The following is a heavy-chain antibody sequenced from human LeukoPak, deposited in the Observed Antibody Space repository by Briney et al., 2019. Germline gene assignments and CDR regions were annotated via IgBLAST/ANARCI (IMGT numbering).Heavy chain of an antibody. CDR3: AKAVYSGYDLSVVDY. CDR1: GFTFSSYA. D-gene: IGHD5-12*01. V-gene: IGHV3-23*01. J-gene: IGHJ4*02. CDR2: ISGSGGSI. Sequence: GGSLRLSCAASGFTFSSYAMSWVRQAPGKGLEWVSIISGSGGSIYYADSVKGRFTISRDNSKNTLYLQMNSLRAEDTAVYYCAKAVYSGYDLSVVDYWGQGTLVTVSS.